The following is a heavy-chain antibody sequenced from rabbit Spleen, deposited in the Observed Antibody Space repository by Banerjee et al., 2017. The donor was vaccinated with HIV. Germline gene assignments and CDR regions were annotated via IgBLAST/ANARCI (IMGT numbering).Heavy chain of an antibody. J-gene: IGHJ4*01. CDR1: GIDFTNYY. V-gene: IGHV1S45*01. CDR2: IYSGSGGSI. D-gene: IGHD7-1*01. Sequence: QEQLTETGGGLVQPGGSLTLSCKASGIDFTNYYISWVRQAPGKGLEWIACIYSGSGGSIYYATWAKGRFTISKTSPTTVTLQMTSLTAADTATYFCARFYAGYGDFGYAAMWGPGTLVTVS. CDR3: ARFYAGYGDFGYAAM.